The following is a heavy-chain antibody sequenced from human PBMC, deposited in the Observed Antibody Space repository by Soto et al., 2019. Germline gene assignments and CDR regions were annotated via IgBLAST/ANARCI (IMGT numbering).Heavy chain of an antibody. V-gene: IGHV3-11*01. J-gene: IGHJ4*02. D-gene: IGHD3-3*01. CDR2: ISSSGSSI. CDR3: AITDMIFGVVIPHFDY. Sequence: GGSLRLSCAASGFTFSDYYMSWIRQAPGKGLEWVSYISSSGSSIYYADSVKGRFTISRDNAKNSLYLQMNSLTAEDTAVYYCAITDMIFGVVIPHFDYWGQGTLVTVS. CDR1: GFTFSDYY.